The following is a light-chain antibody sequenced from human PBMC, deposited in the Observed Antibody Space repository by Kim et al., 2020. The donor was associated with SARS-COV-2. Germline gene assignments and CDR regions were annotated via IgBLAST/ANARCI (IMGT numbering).Light chain of an antibody. J-gene: IGLJ1*01. CDR2: SDT. CDR1: NIDSKS. V-gene: IGLV3-21*04. Sequence: SYELTQPPSVSVAPGKTARITCGGNNIDSKSVHWYQQGPGQAPVLVIYSDTDRPSGIPERFSGSNSGNTATLTISRVEAGDEADYYCQVWDSSSDHYVFGTGTKVTVL. CDR3: QVWDSSSDHYV.